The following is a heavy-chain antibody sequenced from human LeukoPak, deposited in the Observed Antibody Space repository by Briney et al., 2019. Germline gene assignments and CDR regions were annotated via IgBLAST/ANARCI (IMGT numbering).Heavy chain of an antibody. CDR1: GFTFSSYS. J-gene: IGHJ6*02. CDR3: AKDNPTLLWFGEIIYGMDV. D-gene: IGHD3-10*01. Sequence: AESLTLSCAASGFTFSSYSMSWVRQAPGKGLEWVSAISASGGSTYYADSVKGRFTISRDNSKNTLYLKMNSLRAEDRAVYYCAKDNPTLLWFGEIIYGMDVWGQGTTVTVSS. CDR2: ISASGGST. V-gene: IGHV3-23*01.